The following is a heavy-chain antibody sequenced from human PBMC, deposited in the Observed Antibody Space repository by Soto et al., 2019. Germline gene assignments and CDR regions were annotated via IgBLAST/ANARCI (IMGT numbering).Heavy chain of an antibody. CDR3: ARDRAIAARPSFEP. CDR2: ISSSSSYI. Sequence: PGGSLRLSCAASGFTFSSYSMNWVLQAPGQGLEWVSSISSSSSYIYYADSVKGRFTISRDNAKNSLYLQMNSLRAEDTAVYYCARDRAIAARPSFEPWGKRTLVTVSS. J-gene: IGHJ5*02. CDR1: GFTFSSYS. D-gene: IGHD6-6*01. V-gene: IGHV3-21*01.